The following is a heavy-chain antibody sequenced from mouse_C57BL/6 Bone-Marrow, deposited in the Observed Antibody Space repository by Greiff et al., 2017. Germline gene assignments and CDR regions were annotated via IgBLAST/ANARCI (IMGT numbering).Heavy chain of an antibody. V-gene: IGHV1-61*01. D-gene: IGHD1-1*01. CDR3: ARPNYYGSSPFGV. CDR2: IHPSDSET. J-gene: IGHJ1*03. Sequence: QVQLQQSGAELVRPGSSVKLSCKASGYTFTSYWMDWVKQRPGQGLEWIGNIHPSDSETHYNQKFKDKATLTVDKSSSTAYMQLSSLTSEDSAVYYCARPNYYGSSPFGVWGTGTTVTVSS. CDR1: GYTFTSYW.